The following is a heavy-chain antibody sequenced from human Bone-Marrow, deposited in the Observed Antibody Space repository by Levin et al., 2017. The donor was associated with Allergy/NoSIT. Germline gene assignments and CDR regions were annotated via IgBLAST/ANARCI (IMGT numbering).Heavy chain of an antibody. Sequence: GESLKISCAASGFTFSNAWMSWVRQAPGKGLEWVGRIKSKTDGGTTDYAAPVKGRFTISRDDSKNTLYLQMNSLKTEDTAVYYCTTDPFCSGGSCYQGSDWFDPWGQGTLVTVSS. J-gene: IGHJ5*02. CDR1: GFTFSNAW. CDR3: TTDPFCSGGSCYQGSDWFDP. CDR2: IKSKTDGGTT. D-gene: IGHD2-15*01. V-gene: IGHV3-15*01.